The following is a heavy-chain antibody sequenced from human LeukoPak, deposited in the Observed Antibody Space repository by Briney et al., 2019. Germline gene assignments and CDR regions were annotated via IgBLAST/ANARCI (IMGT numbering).Heavy chain of an antibody. CDR2: IYYSGST. CDR3: ARLFGED. V-gene: IGHV4-59*08. Sequence: PSETLSLTCAVYGGSFSGYYWSWIRQPPGKGLEWIGYIYYSGSTNYNPSLKSRVTISIDTSKNQFSLKLSSVTAADTAVYYCARLFGEDWGQGTLVTVSS. CDR1: GGSFSGYY. J-gene: IGHJ4*02. D-gene: IGHD3-10*02.